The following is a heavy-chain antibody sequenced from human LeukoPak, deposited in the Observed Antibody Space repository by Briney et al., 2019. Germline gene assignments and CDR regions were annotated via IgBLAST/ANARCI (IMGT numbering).Heavy chain of an antibody. CDR1: GFTVSSNY. J-gene: IGHJ3*02. Sequence: GGSLRLSCAASGFTVSSNYMSRVRQAPGKGLEWVSVIYSGGSTYYADSVKGRFTISRDNSKNTLCLQMNSLRAEDTAVYYCARNSEQPPSAFDIWGQGTMVTVSS. V-gene: IGHV3-66*01. CDR3: ARNSEQPPSAFDI. D-gene: IGHD6-13*01. CDR2: IYSGGST.